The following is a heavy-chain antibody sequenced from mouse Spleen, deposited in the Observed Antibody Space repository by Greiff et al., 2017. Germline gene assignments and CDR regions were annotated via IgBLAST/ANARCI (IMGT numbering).Heavy chain of an antibody. J-gene: IGHJ4*01. CDR2: IDPETGGT. V-gene: IGHV1-15*01. Sequence: VQLQQSGAELVRPGASVTLSCKASGYTFTDYEMHWVKQTPVHGLEWIGAIDPETGGTAYNQKFKGKAILTVDKSSSTAYMQLSSLTSEDSAVYYCARILTTVVARYAMDYWGQGTSVTVSS. D-gene: IGHD1-1*01. CDR3: ARILTTVVARYAMDY. CDR1: GYTFTDYE.